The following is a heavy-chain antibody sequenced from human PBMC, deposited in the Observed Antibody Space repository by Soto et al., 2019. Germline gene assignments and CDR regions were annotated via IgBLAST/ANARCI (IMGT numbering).Heavy chain of an antibody. J-gene: IGHJ6*02. Sequence: GASVKFSCKASGYTFSGYYIHRVRQAPGQGLEWMGWINPNSGGTNYAQKFQGRVTMTRDTSISTAYMELSWLRSDDTAVYYCARVAVAGTTPASLYYHGMDVWGQGTTVTVSS. CDR1: GYTFSGYY. CDR2: INPNSGGT. V-gene: IGHV1-2*02. CDR3: ARVAVAGTTPASLYYHGMDV. D-gene: IGHD6-19*01.